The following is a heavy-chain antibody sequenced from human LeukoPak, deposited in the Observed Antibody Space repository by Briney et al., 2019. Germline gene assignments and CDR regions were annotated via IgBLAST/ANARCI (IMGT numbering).Heavy chain of an antibody. CDR3: ARDRLKKSGSYYSDY. D-gene: IGHD1-26*01. J-gene: IGHJ4*02. V-gene: IGHV3-30-3*01. CDR2: ISYDGSNK. CDR1: GFTFSSYA. Sequence: GGSLRLSCAASGFTFSSYAMHWVRQAPGKGLEWVAVISYDGSNKYYADSVKGRFTISRDNSKNTLYLQMNSLRAEDTAVYYCARDRLKKSGSYYSDYWGQGTLVTVSS.